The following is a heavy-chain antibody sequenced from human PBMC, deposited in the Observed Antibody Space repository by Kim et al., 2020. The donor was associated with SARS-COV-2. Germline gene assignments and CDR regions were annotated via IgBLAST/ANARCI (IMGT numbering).Heavy chain of an antibody. CDR1: GFTFSSYG. Sequence: GGSLRLSCAASGFTFSSYGMHWVRQAPGKGLEWVAVISYDGSNKYYADSVKGRFTISRDNSKNTLYLQMNSLRAEDTAVYYCAKDTEQWVILSGSYFDYWGQGTLVTVSS. D-gene: IGHD1-26*01. CDR3: AKDTEQWVILSGSYFDY. J-gene: IGHJ4*02. CDR2: ISYDGSNK. V-gene: IGHV3-30*18.